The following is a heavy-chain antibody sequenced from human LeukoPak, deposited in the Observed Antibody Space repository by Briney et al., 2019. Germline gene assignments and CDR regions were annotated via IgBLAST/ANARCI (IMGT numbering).Heavy chain of an antibody. J-gene: IGHJ4*02. CDR1: GFTFSSYG. CDR3: ARSNYDFWSGYRGRYFDY. V-gene: IGHV3-33*01. D-gene: IGHD3-3*01. CDR2: IWYDGSNK. Sequence: PGGSLRLSCAASGFTFSSYGMHWVRQAPGKGLEWVAVIWYDGSNKYYADSVKGRFTISRDNSKNTLYLQMNSLRAEDTAVYYCARSNYDFWSGYRGRYFDYWGQGTLVTVSS.